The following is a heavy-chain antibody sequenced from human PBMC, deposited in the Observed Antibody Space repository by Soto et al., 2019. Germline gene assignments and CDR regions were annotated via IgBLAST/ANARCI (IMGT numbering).Heavy chain of an antibody. D-gene: IGHD3-22*01. Sequence: PGGSLRLSCAASGFTFSSYSMNWVRQAPGKGLEWVSYISSSSSTIYYADSVKGRFTISRDNSKNTLYLQINSLRAEDTAVYYCAKVRPTRIVVVITYYFDYWGQGTLVTVSS. CDR3: AKVRPTRIVVVITYYFDY. CDR2: ISSSSSTI. J-gene: IGHJ4*02. CDR1: GFTFSSYS. V-gene: IGHV3-48*01.